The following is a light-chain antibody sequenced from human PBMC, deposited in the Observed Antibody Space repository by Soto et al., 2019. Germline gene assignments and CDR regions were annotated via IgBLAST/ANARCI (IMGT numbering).Light chain of an antibody. Sequence: DIQMTQSPSSLSASVGDRVTITCRASLPISTYLAWYQQKPGQIPNLLIYGASTLPRGVPSRFRGRGSGPAFTLTISMLQAEDFASYYCQQLNSNPWTFGQGTKVDIK. V-gene: IGKV1-9*01. J-gene: IGKJ1*01. CDR3: QQLNSNPWT. CDR2: GAS. CDR1: LPISTY.